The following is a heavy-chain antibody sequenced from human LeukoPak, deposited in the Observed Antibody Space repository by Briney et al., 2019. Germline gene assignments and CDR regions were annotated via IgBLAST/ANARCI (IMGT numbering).Heavy chain of an antibody. J-gene: IGHJ4*02. CDR3: ARRYFDC. CDR2: IKQDGSEK. V-gene: IGHV3-7*03. Sequence: GGSLRLSCAASGFTFSDAWMNWVRQAPGKGLEWVANIKQDGSEKYYVDSVKGRFTISRDNAKNSLYLQMNSLRAEDTAVYYCARRYFDCWGQGTLVTVSS. CDR1: GFTFSDAW.